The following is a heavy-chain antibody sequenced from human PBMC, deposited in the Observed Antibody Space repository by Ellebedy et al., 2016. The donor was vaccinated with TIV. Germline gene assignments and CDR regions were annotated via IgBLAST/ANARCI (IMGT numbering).Heavy chain of an antibody. V-gene: IGHV3-23*01. J-gene: IGHJ4*02. CDR3: ASQGTYGHRYYFDY. CDR1: GFTFSNYG. Sequence: PGGSLRLSCAASGFTFSNYGMRRVRQAPGKGLEWVAAISGGGGSTYYADSVKGRLTISRDNSKNTLYLQMNSLRAEDTAVYYCASQGTYGHRYYFDYWGQGTLVTVSS. CDR2: ISGGGGST. D-gene: IGHD3-10*01.